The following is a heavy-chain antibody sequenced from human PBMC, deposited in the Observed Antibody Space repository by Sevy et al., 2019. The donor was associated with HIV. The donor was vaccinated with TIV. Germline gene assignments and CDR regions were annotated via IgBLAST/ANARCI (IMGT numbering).Heavy chain of an antibody. CDR2: IWFDGSNT. CDR3: ARDLEFYDSGDYGPAFMPDY. J-gene: IGHJ4*02. Sequence: GGSLRLSCAASGFTFSSYGMHWVRQGPGKGLEWVAVIWFDGSNTYYADSVKGRFTISRDIAKNTLQLQMNSLRAEDPAVYYCARDLEFYDSGDYGPAFMPDYWGQGTLVTVSS. V-gene: IGHV3-33*01. D-gene: IGHD4-17*01. CDR1: GFTFSSYG.